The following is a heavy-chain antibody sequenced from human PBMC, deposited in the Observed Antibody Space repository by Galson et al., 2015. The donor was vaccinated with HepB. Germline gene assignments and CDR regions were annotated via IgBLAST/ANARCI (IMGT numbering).Heavy chain of an antibody. J-gene: IGHJ6*02. CDR3: TRPGYGSSWFLDYSHGMDI. CDR1: GLTFSGSG. V-gene: IGHV3-73*01. D-gene: IGHD6-13*01. Sequence: SLRLSCAASGLTFSGSGIHWVRLASGKGLERVGRIRNRANNYATAYAASVRGRFTVSRDDSKNTAYLQMNSLKTEDTAVYYCTRPGYGSSWFLDYSHGMDIWGQGTTVIVS. CDR2: IRNRANNYAT.